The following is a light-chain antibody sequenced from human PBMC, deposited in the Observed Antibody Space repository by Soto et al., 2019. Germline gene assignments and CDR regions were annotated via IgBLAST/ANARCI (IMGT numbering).Light chain of an antibody. V-gene: IGKV3-20*01. CDR3: QQYGRTPT. J-gene: IGKJ3*01. CDR1: QSVISNF. CDR2: GAS. Sequence: EIVLTRSPGTLSLSPGERATLSCRASQSVISNFLAWYQQKPGQAPRVLIFGASSRAAGIPDRFSGSGSGTEFTLTISRLEPEDFAVYYCQQYGRTPTFGPGTKVHMK.